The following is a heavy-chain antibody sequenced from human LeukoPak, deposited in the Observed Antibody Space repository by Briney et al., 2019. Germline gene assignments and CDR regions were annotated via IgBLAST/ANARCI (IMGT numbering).Heavy chain of an antibody. CDR2: IYSGGST. D-gene: IGHD3-22*01. CDR3: ARVLGDSSGYYIDC. CDR1: GFTFSSNY. Sequence: GGSLRLSCAASGFTFSSNYMSWVRQAPGQGLEWVSVIYSGGSTYYADSVKGRFTSSRDNSKNTLYLQMNSLRAEDTAVYYCARVLGDSSGYYIDCWGQGTLVTVSS. V-gene: IGHV3-66*02. J-gene: IGHJ4*02.